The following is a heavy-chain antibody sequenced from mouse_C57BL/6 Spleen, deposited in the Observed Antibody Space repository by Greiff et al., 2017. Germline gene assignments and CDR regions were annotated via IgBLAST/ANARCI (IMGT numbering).Heavy chain of an antibody. CDR3: VRHKGHYGSSPYFDY. CDR1: GFSFNTYA. D-gene: IGHD1-1*01. V-gene: IGHV10-1*01. J-gene: IGHJ2*01. Sequence: EVKLMESGGGLVQPKGSLKLSCAASGFSFNTYAMNWVRQAPGKGLEWVARIRSKSNNYATYYADSVKDRFTISRDDSESMLYLQMNNLKTEDTAMYYCVRHKGHYGSSPYFDYWGQGTTLTVSS. CDR2: IRSKSNNYAT.